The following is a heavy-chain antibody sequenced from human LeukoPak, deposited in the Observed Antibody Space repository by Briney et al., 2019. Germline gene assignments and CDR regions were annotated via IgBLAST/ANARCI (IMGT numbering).Heavy chain of an antibody. CDR1: GFTFSSYS. V-gene: IGHV3-48*01. J-gene: IGHJ6*03. Sequence: TGGSLRLSCAASGFTFSSYSMNWVRQAPGKGLEWVSYISSSSSTIYYADSVKGRFTISRDNAKNSLYLQMNSLRAEDTAVYYYARARDVVVIAYYYYMDVWGKGTTVTVSS. D-gene: IGHD2-21*01. CDR3: ARARDVVVIAYYYYMDV. CDR2: ISSSSSTI.